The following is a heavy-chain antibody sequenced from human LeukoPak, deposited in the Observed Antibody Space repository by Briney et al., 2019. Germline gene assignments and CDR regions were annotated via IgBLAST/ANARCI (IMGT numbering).Heavy chain of an antibody. CDR1: GFTFDDYA. J-gene: IGHJ4*02. D-gene: IGHD2-21*02. CDR3: AKDWGRVTVLQSYYFDY. CDR2: ISWNSGSI. V-gene: IGHV3-9*01. Sequence: GGSLRLSCATSGFTFDDYAMHWVRQAPGKGLEWVSGISWNSGSIDYADSVRGRFTISRDNAKNSLYLQMNSLRTEDTALYFCAKDWGRVTVLQSYYFDYWGQGALVTVSS.